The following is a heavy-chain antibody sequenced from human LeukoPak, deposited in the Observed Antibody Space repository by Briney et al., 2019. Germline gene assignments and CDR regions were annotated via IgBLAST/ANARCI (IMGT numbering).Heavy chain of an antibody. J-gene: IGHJ4*02. CDR3: AKRGVVIRVFLVGFHKEAFYFES. CDR2: ISGSGGST. D-gene: IGHD3/OR15-3a*01. V-gene: IGHV3-23*01. Sequence: QSGGSLRLSCAVSGITLSNYGMSWVRQAPGKGPEWVAGISGSGGSTIYADSVKGRFTISRDNPKNTLYLQMSSLRAEDTAFYFCAKRGVVIRVFLVGFHKEAFYFESWGQGALVTVSS. CDR1: GITLSNYG.